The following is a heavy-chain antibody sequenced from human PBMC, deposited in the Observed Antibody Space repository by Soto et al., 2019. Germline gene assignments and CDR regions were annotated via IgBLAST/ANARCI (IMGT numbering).Heavy chain of an antibody. V-gene: IGHV3-9*01. Sequence: EVQLVESGGGLVQPGRSLKLSCAASGFIFENSGMHWVRQAPGKGLEWVSGISWNSGNIGYADSVKGRFSISRDNAKKPLYLQMNSLRPDDTAFYFCVKAGVRDLIVEVPVYFDIWGLGTLVIVSS. J-gene: IGHJ4*02. CDR1: GFIFENSG. D-gene: IGHD2-21*01. CDR2: ISWNSGNI. CDR3: VKAGVRDLIVEVPVYFDI.